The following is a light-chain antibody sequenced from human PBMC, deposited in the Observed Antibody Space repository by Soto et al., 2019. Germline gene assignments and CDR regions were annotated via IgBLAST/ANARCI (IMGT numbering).Light chain of an antibody. CDR3: QQRNSCPPGT. CDR1: QSVSSSS. Sequence: ELVLTQFSGTPSLSPGERATLSCRASQSVSSSSLAWYQQKRGQAPRLLIHDASSRANGIPDRFSGSGSGTDFTLTISSLEPEDFAVYYCQQRNSCPPGTFGQGTQLEIK. J-gene: IGKJ5*01. CDR2: DAS. V-gene: IGKV3D-20*02.